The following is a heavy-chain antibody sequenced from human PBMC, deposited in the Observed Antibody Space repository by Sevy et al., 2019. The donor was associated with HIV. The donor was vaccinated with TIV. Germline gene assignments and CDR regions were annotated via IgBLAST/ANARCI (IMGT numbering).Heavy chain of an antibody. D-gene: IGHD3-10*01. J-gene: IGHJ6*02. V-gene: IGHV3-7*01. CDR2: IKQ. CDR1: GFTFSSYW. CDR3: ARSYFGSGTSYGMDV. Sequence: GGSLRLSCAASGFTFSSYWMSWVRQAPGKGLEWVANIKQDYVDSVKGRFTISRDNAKSSLNLQWNSLRAEDTAIYYCARSYFGSGTSYGMDVWGQGTTVTVSS.